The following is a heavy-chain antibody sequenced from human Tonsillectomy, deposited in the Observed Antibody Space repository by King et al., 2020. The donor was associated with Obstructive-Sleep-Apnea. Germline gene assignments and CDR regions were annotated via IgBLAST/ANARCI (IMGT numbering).Heavy chain of an antibody. Sequence: VQLQQWGAGLLKPSETLSLTCAVYGGSFSDYYWSWIRQPPGKRLDGIGEIKHSGNTNYKPSLKSRVTISVETSKNQFSLKLSSVTAADTAMYYCAKGSSSWYPDYFDYWGQGTLVTVSS. CDR3: AKGSSSWYPDYFDY. D-gene: IGHD6-13*01. V-gene: IGHV4-34*01. J-gene: IGHJ4*02. CDR2: IKHSGNT. CDR1: GGSFSDYY.